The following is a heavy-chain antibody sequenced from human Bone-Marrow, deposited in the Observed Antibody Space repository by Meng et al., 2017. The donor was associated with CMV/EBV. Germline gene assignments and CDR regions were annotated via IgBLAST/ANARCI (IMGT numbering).Heavy chain of an antibody. V-gene: IGHV3-21*01. CDR2: ISSSSSYI. J-gene: IGHJ4*02. CDR3: ARGYCSSTSCYRPPYYFDY. CDR1: TVSSYS. D-gene: IGHD2-2*02. Sequence: TVSSYSMNWVRQAPGKGLEWVSSISSSSSYIYYADSVKGRFTISRDNAKNSLYLQMNSLRAEDTAVYYCARGYCSSTSCYRPPYYFDYWGQGTLVTVSS.